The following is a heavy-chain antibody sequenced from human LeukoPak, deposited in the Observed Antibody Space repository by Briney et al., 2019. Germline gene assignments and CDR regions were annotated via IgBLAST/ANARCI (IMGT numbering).Heavy chain of an antibody. V-gene: IGHV3-43*02. CDR1: GFTFGDYA. CDR2: IRADGGRT. J-gene: IGHJ6*02. CDR3: ATWAFYHGLDV. Sequence: GGSLRLSWAASGFTFGDYAMHWVRQAPGEGMGWGSLIRADGGRTYYADSVNGRFTISRDNSKNSLYLQINSLRTDDTALYYCATWAFYHGLDVWGQGSTVTVSS. D-gene: IGHD2/OR15-2a*01.